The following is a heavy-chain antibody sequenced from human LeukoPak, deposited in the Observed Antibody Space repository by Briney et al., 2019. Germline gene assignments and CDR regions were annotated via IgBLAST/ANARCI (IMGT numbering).Heavy chain of an antibody. Sequence: PSETLSLTCTVSGGSISSSSYYWGWIRQPPGKGMEWIGSIYYSGSTYYNPSLKSRVTISVDTSKNQFSLKLSSVTAADTAVYYCARLPTGSNKHLLDYWGQGTLVTVSS. CDR3: ARLPTGSNKHLLDY. CDR1: GGSISSSSYY. D-gene: IGHD3-9*01. V-gene: IGHV4-39*01. CDR2: IYYSGST. J-gene: IGHJ4*02.